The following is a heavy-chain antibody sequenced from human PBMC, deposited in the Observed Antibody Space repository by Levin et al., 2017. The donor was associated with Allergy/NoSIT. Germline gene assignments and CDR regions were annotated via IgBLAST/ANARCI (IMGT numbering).Heavy chain of an antibody. CDR2: ISWNNDKI. CDR1: GFTFEDHS. V-gene: IGHV3-9*01. Sequence: GGSLRLSCAASGFTFEDHSMHWVRQAPGKGLEWVSGISWNNDKIDYADSVKGRFTISRDNAKNSLYLQMNSLRPEDTALYHCVKGPYSSSWYNWFDPWGQGTLVTVSS. D-gene: IGHD6-13*01. CDR3: VKGPYSSSWYNWFDP. J-gene: IGHJ5*02.